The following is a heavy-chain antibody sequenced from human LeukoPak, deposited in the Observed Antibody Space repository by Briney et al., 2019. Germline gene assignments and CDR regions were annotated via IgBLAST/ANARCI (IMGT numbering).Heavy chain of an antibody. CDR1: GYTFTSYY. CDR2: INPSGGST. V-gene: IGHV1-46*03. D-gene: IGHD2-2*02. Sequence: ASVKVSCMASGYTFTSYYMHWVRQAPGQGLEWMGIINPSGGSTTYAQKFQGRVTMTSDTSTRTVYMELSSLRSEDTAFYYCASTSCYNCYWFDPWGQGTLVTFSS. J-gene: IGHJ5*02. CDR3: ASTSCYNCYWFDP.